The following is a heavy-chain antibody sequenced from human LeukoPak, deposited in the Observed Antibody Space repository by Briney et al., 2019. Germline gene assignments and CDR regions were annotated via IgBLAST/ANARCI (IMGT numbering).Heavy chain of an antibody. V-gene: IGHV4-39*01. CDR2: IYYSGST. D-gene: IGHD6-13*01. J-gene: IGHJ5*02. Sequence: SETLSLTCTVSGGSISSSSYYWGRIRQPPGKGLEWIWCIYYSGSTYYNPSLKSRVTISVDTSKNQFSQKLSSVTAADTAVYYCARIAAAGTGGNWFDPWGQGTLVTVSS. CDR3: ARIAAAGTGGNWFDP. CDR1: GGSISSSSYY.